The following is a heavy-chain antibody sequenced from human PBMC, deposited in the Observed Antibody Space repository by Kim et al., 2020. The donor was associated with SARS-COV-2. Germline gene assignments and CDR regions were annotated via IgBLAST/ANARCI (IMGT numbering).Heavy chain of an antibody. Sequence: GGSLRLSCAASGFTFSSYSMNWVRQAPGKGLEWVSSISSSSSYIYYADSVKGRFTISRDNAKNSLYLQMNSLRAEDTAVYYCARARIVVVTADHDAFDIWGQGTMVTVSS. J-gene: IGHJ3*02. CDR2: ISSSSSYI. CDR3: ARARIVVVTADHDAFDI. D-gene: IGHD2-21*02. V-gene: IGHV3-21*01. CDR1: GFTFSSYS.